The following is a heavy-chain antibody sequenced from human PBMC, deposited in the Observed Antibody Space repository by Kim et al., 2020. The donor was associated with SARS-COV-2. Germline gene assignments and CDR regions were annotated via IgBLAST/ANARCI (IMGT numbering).Heavy chain of an antibody. J-gene: IGHJ4*02. CDR2: ISSSSSYI. Sequence: GGSLRLSCAASGFTFSSYSMNWVRQAPGKGLEWVSSISSSSSYIYYADSVKGRFTISRDNAKNSLYLQMNSLRAEDTAVYYCARDFLAARPIDYWGQGTLVTVSS. V-gene: IGHV3-21*01. CDR1: GFTFSSYS. D-gene: IGHD6-6*01. CDR3: ARDFLAARPIDY.